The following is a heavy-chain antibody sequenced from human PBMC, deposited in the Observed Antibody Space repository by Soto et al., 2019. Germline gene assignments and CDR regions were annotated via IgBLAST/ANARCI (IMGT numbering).Heavy chain of an antibody. D-gene: IGHD2-2*01. Sequence: SETLSLTCTVSGGSISSGGYYWSWIRQPPGKGLEWIGEINHSGSTNYNPSLKSRVTISVDTSKNQFSLKLSSVTAADTAVYYCARGGDIVVVPAATLFDYWGQGTLVTVSS. CDR3: ARGGDIVVVPAATLFDY. CDR2: INHSGST. V-gene: IGHV4-39*07. CDR1: GGSISSGGYY. J-gene: IGHJ4*02.